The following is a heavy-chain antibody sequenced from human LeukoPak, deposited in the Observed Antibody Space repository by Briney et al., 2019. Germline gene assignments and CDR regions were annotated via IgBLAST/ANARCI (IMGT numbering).Heavy chain of an antibody. V-gene: IGHV4-34*01. CDR3: ARERPLTIFGVAHYYYGMDV. Sequence: PSETLSLTCAVYGGSFSGYYRSWIRQPPGKGLEWIGEINHSGSTNYNPSLKSRVTISVDTSKNQFSLKLSSVTAADTAVYYCARERPLTIFGVAHYYYGMDVWGQGTTVTVSS. J-gene: IGHJ6*02. CDR1: GGSFSGYY. D-gene: IGHD3-3*01. CDR2: INHSGST.